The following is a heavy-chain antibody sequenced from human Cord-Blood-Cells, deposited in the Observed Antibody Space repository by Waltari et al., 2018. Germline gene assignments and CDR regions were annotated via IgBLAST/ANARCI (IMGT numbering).Heavy chain of an antibody. CDR3: ARGSPGYSGYDAFDI. CDR2: ILYEGSNK. J-gene: IGHJ3*02. D-gene: IGHD5-12*01. Sequence: QVQLVESGGGVVQPGRSLRPSCAASGFTFSSYGMHWVRQAPGKGLEWVAVILYEGSNKYYADSVKGRFTISRYNSKNTLYLQMNSLRAEDTAVYYCARGSPGYSGYDAFDIWGQGTMVTVSS. CDR1: GFTFSSYG. V-gene: IGHV3-33*01.